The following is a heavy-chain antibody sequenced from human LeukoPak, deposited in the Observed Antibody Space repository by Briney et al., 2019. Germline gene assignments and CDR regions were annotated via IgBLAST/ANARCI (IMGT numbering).Heavy chain of an antibody. Sequence: SETLSLTCTVSGVSISNHYSSWIRQPPGKGLEWIGYIYYTGNTNYNPSLKSRVTISEDTSKNQVSLELSSVTAADTAVYYCVRHSRVVAFDYWGQGNLVTVSS. CDR3: VRHSRVVAFDY. D-gene: IGHD2-15*01. V-gene: IGHV4-59*08. CDR2: IYYTGNT. J-gene: IGHJ4*02. CDR1: GVSISNHY.